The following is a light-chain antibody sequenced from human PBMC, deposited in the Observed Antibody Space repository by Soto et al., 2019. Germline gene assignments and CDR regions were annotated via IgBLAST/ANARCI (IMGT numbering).Light chain of an antibody. CDR1: QIISSF. V-gene: IGKV1-39*01. J-gene: IGKJ1*01. Sequence: DIQMTQSPSSLSASVGDRVTITGRASQIISSFLIWYQQKPGKAPKLLIYAASSLQSGVPSRFSGSGSGTDFTLTISSLQPEDFATYYCQQSYSTLTWTFGQGTKVDIK. CDR2: AAS. CDR3: QQSYSTLTWT.